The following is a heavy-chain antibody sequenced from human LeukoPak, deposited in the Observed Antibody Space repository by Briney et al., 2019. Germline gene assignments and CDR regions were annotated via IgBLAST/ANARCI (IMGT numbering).Heavy chain of an antibody. CDR1: GYTFTSYA. CDR3: ARARVDCSSTSCYLYYYGMDV. V-gene: IGHV1-3*01. CDR2: INAGNGNT. Sequence: GASVKVSCKASGYTFTSYAIHWVRQAPGQRLEWMGWINAGNGNTKYSQKFQGRVTITRDTSASTAYMELSSLRSEDTAVYYCARARVDCSSTSCYLYYYGMDVWGQGTTVTVSS. D-gene: IGHD2-2*01. J-gene: IGHJ6*02.